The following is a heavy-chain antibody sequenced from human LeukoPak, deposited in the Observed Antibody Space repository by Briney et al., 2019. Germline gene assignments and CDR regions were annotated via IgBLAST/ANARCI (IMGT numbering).Heavy chain of an antibody. J-gene: IGHJ3*02. CDR2: IKEDGSEK. CDR3: ARYGSYALDI. Sequence: GGSLRLSCAASGFTFSSHWMSWVRQAPGKGLEWVANIKEDGSEKHYVDSVKGRYTISRDNAKNSLYLQMNSLGAEDTAVYYCARYGSYALDIWGQGTVVTASS. CDR1: GFTFSSHW. V-gene: IGHV3-7*01. D-gene: IGHD4-17*01.